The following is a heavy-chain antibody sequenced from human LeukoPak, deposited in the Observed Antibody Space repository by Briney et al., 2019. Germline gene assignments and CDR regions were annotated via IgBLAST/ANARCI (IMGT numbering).Heavy chain of an antibody. V-gene: IGHV4-4*02. CDR1: GGSISSSNW. J-gene: IGHJ3*02. Sequence: SGTLSLTCAVSGGSISSSNWWSWVRQPPGKGLEWIGEIYHSGSTNYNPSLKSRVTISVDKSKNPFSLKLSSVTAADTAVYYCARGPIAVAGSDEAFDIWGQGTMVTVSS. D-gene: IGHD6-19*01. CDR2: IYHSGST. CDR3: ARGPIAVAGSDEAFDI.